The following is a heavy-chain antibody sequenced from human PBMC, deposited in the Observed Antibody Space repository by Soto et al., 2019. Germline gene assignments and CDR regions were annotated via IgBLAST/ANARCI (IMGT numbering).Heavy chain of an antibody. CDR1: GVTFISYA. CDR2: IYSGGST. V-gene: IGHV3-66*01. CDR3: AREYYYGSGSYYRYYYYMDV. D-gene: IGHD3-10*01. J-gene: IGHJ6*03. Sequence: GGFLRLSCAASGVTFISYAMHWVRQAPGEGQGLRRGLEWVSVIYSGGSTYYADSVKGRFTISRDNSKNTLYLQMNSLRAEDTAVYYCAREYYYGSGSYYRYYYYMDVWGKGTTVTVSS.